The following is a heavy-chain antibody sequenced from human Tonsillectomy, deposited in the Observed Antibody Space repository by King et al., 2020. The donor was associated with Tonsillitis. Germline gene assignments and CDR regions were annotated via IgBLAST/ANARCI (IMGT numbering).Heavy chain of an antibody. CDR2: MRGAGART. Sequence: VQLVESGGGLVQPGGSLRLSCAASGFTFSTYSMTWVRQAPGKGLEWVSVMRGAGARTYHADSGKGRFTISRDNSKNTLYLQMNSLRAEDTAVYYCAKCPYDFWSGGLYYAMDVWGQGTTVTVSS. D-gene: IGHD3-3*01. CDR3: AKCPYDFWSGGLYYAMDV. J-gene: IGHJ6*02. CDR1: GFTFSTYS. V-gene: IGHV3-23*04.